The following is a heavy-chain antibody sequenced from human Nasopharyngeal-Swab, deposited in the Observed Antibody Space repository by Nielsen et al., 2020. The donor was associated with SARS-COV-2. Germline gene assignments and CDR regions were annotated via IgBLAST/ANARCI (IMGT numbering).Heavy chain of an antibody. V-gene: IGHV3-23*01. CDR3: AKDGYSSSWYGYYFDY. CDR1: GFTFSSYA. Sequence: GESLKISCAASGFTFSSYAMSWVRQAPGRGLQWVSAISGSGGSTYYADSVKGRFTISRDNSKNTLYLQMNSLRAEDTAVYYCAKDGYSSSWYGYYFDYWGQGTLVTVSS. J-gene: IGHJ4*02. D-gene: IGHD6-13*01. CDR2: ISGSGGST.